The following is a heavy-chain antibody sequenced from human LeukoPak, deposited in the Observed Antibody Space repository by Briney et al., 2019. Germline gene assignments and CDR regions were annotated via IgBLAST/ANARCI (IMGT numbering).Heavy chain of an antibody. CDR1: GFTFSSYG. J-gene: IGHJ4*02. Sequence: GGSLRLSCAASGFTFSSYGMSWVRQAPGKGLEWVSAISGSGGSTYYADSAKGRFTISRDTSKNTLYLQMNSLRAEDTAVYYCAKDDGEVVVDPFDYWGQGTLVTVSS. CDR2: ISGSGGST. V-gene: IGHV3-23*01. D-gene: IGHD2-15*01. CDR3: AKDDGEVVVDPFDY.